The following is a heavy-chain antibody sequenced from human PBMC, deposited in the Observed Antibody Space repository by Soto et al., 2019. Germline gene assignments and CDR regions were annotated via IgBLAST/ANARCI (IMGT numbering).Heavy chain of an antibody. D-gene: IGHD6-19*01. V-gene: IGHV4-39*01. CDR3: ARRKAGSYFFAY. J-gene: IGHJ4*02. CDR2: IYYSGST. Sequence: QLQLQESGPGLVKPSETLSLICIVSGGSISSSSDYWGCIRQPPGKGLEYIGSIYYSGSTYYNPSLKSRVTISIDMSKTQFSLNLSSVTAADTAVYYCARRKAGSYFFAYWGQGTLVSVSS. CDR1: GGSISSSSDY.